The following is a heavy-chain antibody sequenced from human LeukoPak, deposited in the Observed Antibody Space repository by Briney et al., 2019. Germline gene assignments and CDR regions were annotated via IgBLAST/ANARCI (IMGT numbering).Heavy chain of an antibody. J-gene: IGHJ6*03. Sequence: SETLSLTCTVSGGSISSYYWSWIRQPPGKGLEWIGYIYYSGSTNYNPSLKSRVTISVDTSKNQFPLKLSSVTAADTAVYYCARLRSGSGYYYYMDVWGKGTTVTVSS. CDR2: IYYSGST. V-gene: IGHV4-59*08. CDR1: GGSISSYY. CDR3: ARLRSGSGYYYYMDV. D-gene: IGHD1-14*01.